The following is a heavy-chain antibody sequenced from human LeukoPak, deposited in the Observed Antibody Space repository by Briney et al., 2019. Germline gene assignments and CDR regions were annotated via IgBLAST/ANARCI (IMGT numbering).Heavy chain of an antibody. Sequence: ASVKVSCKASGYTFTSYYMHWVRQAPGQGLEWMGIINPSGGSTSYAQEFQGRVTMTRDTSTSTVYMELSSLRSEDTAVYYCARVGSGDSSAYWVGSFDYWGQGTLVTVSS. CDR2: INPSGGST. CDR1: GYTFTSYY. J-gene: IGHJ4*02. CDR3: ARVGSGDSSAYWVGSFDY. D-gene: IGHD3-22*01. V-gene: IGHV1-46*01.